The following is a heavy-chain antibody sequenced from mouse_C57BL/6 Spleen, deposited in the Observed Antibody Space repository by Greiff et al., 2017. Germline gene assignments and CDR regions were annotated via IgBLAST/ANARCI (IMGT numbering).Heavy chain of an antibody. V-gene: IGHV1-26*01. CDR1: GYTFTDYY. CDR3: ARYGDYTVVYYFDY. J-gene: IGHJ2*01. CDR2: IHPNNGDT. Sequence: EVQLQQSGPELVKPGASVKISCKASGYTFTDYYMNWVKQSPGKSLEWIGDIHPNNGDTSYHQKFKGKATLTADKSSSTAYLELRSLTSEDSSVYYCARYGDYTVVYYFDYWGQGTTLTVSS. D-gene: IGHD2-13*01.